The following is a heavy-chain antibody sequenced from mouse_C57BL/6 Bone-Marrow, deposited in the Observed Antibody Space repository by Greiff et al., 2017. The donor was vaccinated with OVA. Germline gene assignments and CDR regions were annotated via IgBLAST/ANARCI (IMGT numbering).Heavy chain of an antibody. Sequence: EVQLQESGPELVKPGDSVKISCKASGYSFTGYFMNWVMQSHGKSLEWIGRINPYNGDTFYNQKFKGKATLTVDKSSSTAHMELRSLTSEDSAVYYCAREEYGNFAMDYWGQGTSVTVSS. D-gene: IGHD2-10*02. CDR3: AREEYGNFAMDY. J-gene: IGHJ4*01. CDR1: GYSFTGYF. V-gene: IGHV1-20*01. CDR2: INPYNGDT.